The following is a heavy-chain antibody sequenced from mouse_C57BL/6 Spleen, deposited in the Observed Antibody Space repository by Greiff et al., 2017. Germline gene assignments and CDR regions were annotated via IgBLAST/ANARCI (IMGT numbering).Heavy chain of an antibody. J-gene: IGHJ4*01. CDR1: GFTFTDYY. Sequence: EVQLQQSGPVLVKPGPSVKISCKASGFTFTDYYMHWVKQSHGKSLEWIGLVYPYNGGTSYNQKFKGKATLTVDTSSSTAYMELNSLTSEDSAVYNSASEALYDYDRLDDYAMDYWGQGTSVTVSS. CDR3: ASEALYDYDRLDDYAMDY. D-gene: IGHD2-4*01. CDR2: VYPYNGGT. V-gene: IGHV1-36*01.